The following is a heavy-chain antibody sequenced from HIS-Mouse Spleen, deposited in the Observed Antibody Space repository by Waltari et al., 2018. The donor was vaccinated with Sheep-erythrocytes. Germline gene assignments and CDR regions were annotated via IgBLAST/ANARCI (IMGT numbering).Heavy chain of an antibody. Sequence: WVRQAPGKGLEWVSSISSSSSYIYYADSVKGRFTISRDNGKNSMDLPMNRLRAEDTAVEYWAGGAAVTTYFLYYWGQGTLVTVSS. D-gene: IGHD3-16*01. V-gene: IGHV3-21*01. CDR3: AGGAAVTTYFLYY. CDR2: ISSSSSYI. J-gene: IGHJ4*02.